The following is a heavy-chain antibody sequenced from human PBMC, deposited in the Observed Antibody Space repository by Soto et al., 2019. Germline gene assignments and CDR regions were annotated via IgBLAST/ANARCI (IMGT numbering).Heavy chain of an antibody. CDR3: ARQDSSGWYSFDY. Sequence: SETLSLTCTVSGGSISSYYWSWIRQPPGKGLEWIGYIYYSGSTNYNPSLKSRVTISVDTSKNQFSLKLSSVTAADTAVYYCARQDSSGWYSFDYWGQGTLVTVS. CDR1: GGSISSYY. J-gene: IGHJ4*02. D-gene: IGHD6-19*01. CDR2: IYYSGST. V-gene: IGHV4-59*08.